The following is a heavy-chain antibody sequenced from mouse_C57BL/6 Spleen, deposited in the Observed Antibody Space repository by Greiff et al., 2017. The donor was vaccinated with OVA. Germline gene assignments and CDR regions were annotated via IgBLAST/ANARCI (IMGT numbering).Heavy chain of an antibody. J-gene: IGHJ4*01. CDR1: GFSLTSYG. CDR2: IWSGGST. V-gene: IGHV2-2*01. Sequence: QVQLKESGPGLVQPSQSLSITCTVSGFSLTSYGVHWVRQSPGKGLEWLGVIWSGGSTVYNAAFISRLSISKDNSKSQVFFKMNSLQADDTAIYYCARKNGYYAMDYWGQGTSVTVSS. CDR3: ARKNGYYAMDY.